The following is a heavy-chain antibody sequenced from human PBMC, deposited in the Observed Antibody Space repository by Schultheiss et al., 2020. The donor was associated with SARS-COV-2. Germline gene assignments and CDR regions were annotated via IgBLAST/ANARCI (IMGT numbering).Heavy chain of an antibody. D-gene: IGHD6-19*01. CDR3: AKDILYEAVASKGGMDV. CDR1: GFTFNSYA. V-gene: IGHV3-23*01. Sequence: GGSLRLSCAASGFTFNSYAMSWVRQAPGKGLDWVSAISGSGGSTYYADSVKGRFTISRDNAKNSLYLQMNSLRDEDTALYYCAKDILYEAVASKGGMDVWGQGTTVTVSS. J-gene: IGHJ6*02. CDR2: ISGSGGST.